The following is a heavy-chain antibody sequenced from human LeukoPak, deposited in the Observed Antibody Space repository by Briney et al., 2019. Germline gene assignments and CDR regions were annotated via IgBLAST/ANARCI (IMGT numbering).Heavy chain of an antibody. CDR1: GGPFSGYY. D-gene: IGHD6-19*01. Sequence: SETLSLTCAVYGGPFSGYYWTWIRQPPGKGLEWIGEINHSGSTNYNPSLKSRVTISVDTSKSQFSLNVSSVIAADTAVYYCAKDRHYSSGWYEGVFDYWGQGTLVTVSS. V-gene: IGHV4-34*01. CDR3: AKDRHYSSGWYEGVFDY. J-gene: IGHJ4*02. CDR2: INHSGST.